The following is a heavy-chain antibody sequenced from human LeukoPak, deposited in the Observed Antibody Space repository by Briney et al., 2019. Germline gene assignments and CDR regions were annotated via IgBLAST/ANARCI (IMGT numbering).Heavy chain of an antibody. CDR3: ARFPGYRTNWPTFDY. CDR1: GDSIISYY. V-gene: IGHV4-59*01. CDR2: IYYSGST. Sequence: SETLSLTCTVFGDSIISYYWSWIRQPPGKGLEWIGYIYYSGSTSYNPSLKSRVTISVDTSKNLFSLRLNSVTAADTAVYYCARFPGYRTNWPTFDYWGQGNLVTVSS. D-gene: IGHD1-1*01. J-gene: IGHJ4*02.